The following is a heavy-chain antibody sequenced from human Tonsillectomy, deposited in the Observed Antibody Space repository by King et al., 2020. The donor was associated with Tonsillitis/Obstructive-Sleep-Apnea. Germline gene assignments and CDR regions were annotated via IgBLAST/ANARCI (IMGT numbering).Heavy chain of an antibody. J-gene: IGHJ6*03. CDR3: TTESWRSSWYPKYYYYYYMDV. V-gene: IGHV3-15*01. CDR1: GFTFSNAW. Sequence: VQLVESGGGLVKPGGSLRLSCAASGFTFSNAWMSWVRQAPGKGLEWVGRIKSKTDGGTTDYAAPVKGRFTISRDDSKNTLYLQMNSLKTEDTAVYYCTTESWRSSWYPKYYYYYYMDVWGKGTTVTVSS. D-gene: IGHD6-13*01. CDR2: IKSKTDGGTT.